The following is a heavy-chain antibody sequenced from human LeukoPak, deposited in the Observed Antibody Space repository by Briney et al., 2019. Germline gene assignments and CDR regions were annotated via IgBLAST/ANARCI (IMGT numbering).Heavy chain of an antibody. CDR3: AKADYDTIGYYPDY. CDR2: ISYDGSNK. Sequence: QPGGSLRLSCAASGFTFSSYAMHWVRQAPGKGLEWVAVISYDGSNKYYADSVKGRFTISRDNSKNTLYLQMNSLRAEDTALYYCAKADYDTIGYYPDYWGQGTLVTVSS. D-gene: IGHD3-22*01. CDR1: GFTFSSYA. V-gene: IGHV3-30-3*01. J-gene: IGHJ4*02.